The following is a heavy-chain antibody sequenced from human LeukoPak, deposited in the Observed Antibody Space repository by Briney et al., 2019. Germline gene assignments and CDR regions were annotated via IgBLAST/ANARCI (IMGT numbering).Heavy chain of an antibody. CDR1: GYTFTSYY. CDR2: INPSGGST. Sequence: ASVKVSCKASGYTFTSYYMHWVRQAPGQGLEWMGIINPSGGSTSYAQKFQGRVTMARDTSTSTVYMELSSLRSEDTAVYYCARRYTYSPRDPHTGWFDPWGQGTLVTVSS. D-gene: IGHD6-13*01. J-gene: IGHJ5*02. CDR3: ARRYTYSPRDPHTGWFDP. V-gene: IGHV1-46*01.